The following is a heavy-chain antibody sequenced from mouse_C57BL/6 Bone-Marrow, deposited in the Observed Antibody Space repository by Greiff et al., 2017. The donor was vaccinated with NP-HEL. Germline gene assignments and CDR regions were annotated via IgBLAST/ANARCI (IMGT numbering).Heavy chain of an antibody. V-gene: IGHV1-47*01. J-gene: IGHJ1*03. Sequence: VKLQESGAELVKPGASVKMSCKASGYTFTTYPIEWMKQNHGKSLEWIGNFHPYNDDTKYNEKFKGKATLTVEKSSSTVYLELSRLTSDDSAVYYCARNGGLRRGWYFDVWGTGTTVTVSS. CDR3: ARNGGLRRGWYFDV. CDR2: FHPYNDDT. D-gene: IGHD2-2*01. CDR1: GYTFTTYP.